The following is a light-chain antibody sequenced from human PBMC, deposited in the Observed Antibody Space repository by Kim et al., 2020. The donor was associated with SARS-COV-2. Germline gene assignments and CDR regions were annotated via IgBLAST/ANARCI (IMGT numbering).Light chain of an antibody. CDR2: VGTGGIVG. CDR3: GADHASGSNFVYV. Sequence: QLVLTQPRSASASLGASVTLTCTLSSGYSNYKVDWFQQRPGKGPRFVMRVGTGGIVGSKGGGIPDRFSVLGSGLNRYLTIKNIQEEDEGDYHCGADHASGSNFVYVFGTGTKVTVL. J-gene: IGLJ1*01. CDR1: SGYSNYK. V-gene: IGLV9-49*01.